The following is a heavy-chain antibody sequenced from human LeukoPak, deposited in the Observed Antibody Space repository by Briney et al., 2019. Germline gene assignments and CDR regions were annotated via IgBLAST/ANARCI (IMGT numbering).Heavy chain of an antibody. D-gene: IGHD2-2*01. CDR3: TREVPAAIGDLNWFDP. CDR2: IRSKAYGGTT. Sequence: GGSLRLSCTASGFTFGNYALSWFRQAPGKGLEWVGFIRSKAYGGTTEYAASVKGRFTISRDDSKSIAYLQMNSLKTEDTAVYYCTREVPAAIGDLNWFDPWGQGTLVTVSS. J-gene: IGHJ5*02. V-gene: IGHV3-49*03. CDR1: GFTFGNYA.